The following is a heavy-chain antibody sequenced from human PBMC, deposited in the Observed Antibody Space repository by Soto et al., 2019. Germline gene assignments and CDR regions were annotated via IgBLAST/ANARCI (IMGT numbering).Heavy chain of an antibody. D-gene: IGHD6-19*01. CDR2: ISSNGDRI. J-gene: IGHJ4*02. CDR1: GFSFSHDY. CDR3: VKVVDSSGWYYYDY. V-gene: IGHV3-64D*06. Sequence: GGSLRLSCAASGFSFSHDYMHWVRQAPGKGLEYVSAISSNGDRIYYADSVKGRFTISRDNSKNTLYLQMISLRPEDTGVYYCVKVVDSSGWYYYDYWGQGALVTVSS.